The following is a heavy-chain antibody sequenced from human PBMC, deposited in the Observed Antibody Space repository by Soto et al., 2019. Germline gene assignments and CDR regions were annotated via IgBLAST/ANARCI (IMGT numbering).Heavy chain of an antibody. Sequence: GASVKVSCKASGYTFTSYGISWARQAPGQGLEWMGWISAYNGNTNYAQKLQGRVTMTTDTSTSTAYMELRSLRSDDTAVYYCAREGGIAAAGGYYYYGMDVWGQGTTVTVSS. D-gene: IGHD6-13*01. J-gene: IGHJ6*02. CDR2: ISAYNGNT. V-gene: IGHV1-18*04. CDR1: GYTFTSYG. CDR3: AREGGIAAAGGYYYYGMDV.